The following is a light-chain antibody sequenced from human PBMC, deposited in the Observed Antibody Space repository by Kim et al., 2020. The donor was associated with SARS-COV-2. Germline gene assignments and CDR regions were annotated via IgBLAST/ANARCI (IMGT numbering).Light chain of an antibody. CDR2: EVS. CDR3: SSYAGSNNWV. Sequence: QSALTQPPSASGSPGQSVTISCTGTSSDAGGYNYVSWYQQHPGKAPKLMIYEVSKRPSGVPDRFSGSKSGNTASLTVSGLQAEDEADYYCSSYAGSNNWVFGGGTQLTVL. V-gene: IGLV2-8*01. CDR1: SSDAGGYNY. J-gene: IGLJ3*02.